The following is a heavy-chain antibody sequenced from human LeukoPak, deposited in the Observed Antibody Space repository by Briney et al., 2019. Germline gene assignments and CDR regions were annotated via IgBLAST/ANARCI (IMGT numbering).Heavy chain of an antibody. V-gene: IGHV1-69*13. CDR1: GGTFISYA. CDR3: ARHYYDYVWGPPKNWFDP. Sequence: ASVKVSGKASGGTFISYAISGVRQAPGQGLEWMGGIIPIFGTANYAQKFQGRVTITADESTSTAYMELSSLRSEDTAVYYCARHYYDYVWGPPKNWFDPWGQGTLVTVSS. J-gene: IGHJ5*02. CDR2: IIPIFGTA. D-gene: IGHD3-16*01.